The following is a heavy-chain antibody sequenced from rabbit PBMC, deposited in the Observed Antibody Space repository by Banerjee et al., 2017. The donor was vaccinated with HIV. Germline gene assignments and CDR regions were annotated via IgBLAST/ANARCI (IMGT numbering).Heavy chain of an antibody. D-gene: IGHD8-1*01. J-gene: IGHJ4*01. Sequence: QQQLEESGGGLVQPGGSLKLSCKASGFDFSSYGVSWVRQAPGKGLEWIGYIDPVFGSTYYASWVNGRFTISSHNAQNTLYLQMTSLTAADTATYFCARGTNLYTFALWGPGTLVTVS. CDR1: GFDFSSYG. CDR2: IDPVFGST. V-gene: IGHV1S47*01. CDR3: ARGTNLYTFAL.